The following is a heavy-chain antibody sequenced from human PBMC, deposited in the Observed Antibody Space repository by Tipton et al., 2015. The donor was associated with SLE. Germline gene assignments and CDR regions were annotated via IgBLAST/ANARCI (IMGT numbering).Heavy chain of an antibody. CDR1: GGSITSYY. V-gene: IGHV4-59*01. Sequence: TLSLTCTVSGGSITSYYWSWIRQPPGKGLEWIGYMYYSGSTNYNPSLKSRVTISVDTSKNQFSLKLNSVTAADTAVYYCARGGHSNSPNWFDPWGQGTLITVSS. CDR3: ARGGHSNSPNWFDP. D-gene: IGHD4-11*01. CDR2: MYYSGST. J-gene: IGHJ5*02.